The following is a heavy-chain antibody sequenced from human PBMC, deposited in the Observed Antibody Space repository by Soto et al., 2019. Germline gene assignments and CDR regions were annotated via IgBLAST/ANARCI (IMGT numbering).Heavy chain of an antibody. CDR3: ATSHLMVYAPPPYMDV. Sequence: PGGSLRLSCAASGFTFSSYAMSWVRQAPGKGLEWVSAISGSGGSTYYADSVKGRFTISRDNSKNTLYLQMNSLRAEDTAVYYCATSHLMVYAPPPYMDVWGKGTTVTVSS. CDR2: ISGSGGST. J-gene: IGHJ6*03. V-gene: IGHV3-23*01. CDR1: GFTFSSYA. D-gene: IGHD2-8*01.